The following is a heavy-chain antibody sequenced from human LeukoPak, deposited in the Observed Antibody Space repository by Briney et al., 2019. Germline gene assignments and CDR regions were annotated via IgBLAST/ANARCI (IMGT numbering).Heavy chain of an antibody. Sequence: GGSLRLSCAASGFTFSSYWVYWVRQAPGKGLEWVSRISSDGITTNYAGAVKGRFTMSRDNAKNTLFLQMNTLRAEDTAVYYCVRDLGELPTYWGQGTLVTVSS. CDR3: VRDLGELPTY. CDR1: GFTFSSYW. CDR2: ISSDGITT. V-gene: IGHV3-74*01. J-gene: IGHJ4*02. D-gene: IGHD1-26*01.